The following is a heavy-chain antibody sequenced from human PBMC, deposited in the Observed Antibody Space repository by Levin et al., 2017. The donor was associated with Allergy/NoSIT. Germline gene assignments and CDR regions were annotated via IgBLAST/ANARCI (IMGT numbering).Heavy chain of an antibody. Sequence: GGSLRLSCAASGFTVSSKYMTWVRQAPGKGLEWVSVIYDGDSTYYADSVKGRFTISRDNSKNTLYLQMNSLRVEDTALYYGVKGGSSSSVFDGWGQGTLVTVSS. J-gene: IGHJ4*02. V-gene: IGHV3-66*01. D-gene: IGHD6-6*01. CDR2: IYDGDST. CDR1: GFTVSSKY. CDR3: VKGGSSSSVFDG.